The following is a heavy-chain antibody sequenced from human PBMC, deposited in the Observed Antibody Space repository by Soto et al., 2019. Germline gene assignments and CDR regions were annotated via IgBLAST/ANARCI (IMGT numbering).Heavy chain of an antibody. D-gene: IGHD2-15*01. V-gene: IGHV3-7*03. J-gene: IGHJ4*02. CDR1: GFTFSSYW. CDR2: IKGGGSEK. Sequence: SLRLSCAASGFTFSSYWMNWVRQAPGKGLEWVANIKGGGSEKHYVDSVKGRFIISRDNAKESLFLQMNSLRAEDTAVYYCARGQYGGKGYWGQGTLVTVSS. CDR3: ARGQYGGKGY.